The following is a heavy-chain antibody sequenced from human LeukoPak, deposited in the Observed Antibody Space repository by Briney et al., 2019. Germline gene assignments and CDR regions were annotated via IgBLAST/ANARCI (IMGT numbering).Heavy chain of an antibody. Sequence: SETLSLTCTVSGGSISSYYWSWIRQPPGKGLEWIGHIYYSGSTNYNPSLKSRVTISVDTSKNQFSLKLSSVTAADTAVYYCARDACSSTSCYGYFQHWGQGTLVTVSS. D-gene: IGHD2-2*01. CDR3: ARDACSSTSCYGYFQH. J-gene: IGHJ1*01. CDR1: GGSISSYY. V-gene: IGHV4-59*01. CDR2: IYYSGST.